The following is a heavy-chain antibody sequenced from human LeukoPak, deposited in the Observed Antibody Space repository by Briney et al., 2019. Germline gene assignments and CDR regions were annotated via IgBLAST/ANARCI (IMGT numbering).Heavy chain of an antibody. CDR2: ISGSDST. D-gene: IGHD3-9*01. CDR1: GFTFSSFA. J-gene: IGHJ4*02. V-gene: IGHV3-23*01. CDR3: AKGVRFLDWWILDY. Sequence: PGGSLRLSCAASGFTFSSFAMSWVRQAPGKGLEWVSAISGSDSTYYADSVKGRFTISRDNSENTLYLQMNSLRAEDTAIYYCAKGVRFLDWWILDYWGQGSLVTVSS.